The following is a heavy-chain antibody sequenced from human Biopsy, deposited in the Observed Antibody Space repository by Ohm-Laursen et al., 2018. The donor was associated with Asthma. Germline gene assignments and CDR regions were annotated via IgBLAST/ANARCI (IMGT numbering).Heavy chain of an antibody. Sequence: SDTLSLTCIVSGGYVSTGSYYWSWIRQPPGKGLEWLGDIYYNGGDNYNPSLKSRVTISVDTSKNQFSLRLNSVTAADTAVYYCARGPNYHGSGRAPIGMDVWGQGTTVIVSS. CDR3: ARGPNYHGSGRAPIGMDV. J-gene: IGHJ6*02. CDR1: GGYVSTGSYY. V-gene: IGHV4-61*01. D-gene: IGHD3-10*01. CDR2: IYYNGGD.